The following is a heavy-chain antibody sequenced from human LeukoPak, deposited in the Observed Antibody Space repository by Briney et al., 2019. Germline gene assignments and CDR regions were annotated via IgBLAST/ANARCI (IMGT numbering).Heavy chain of an antibody. D-gene: IGHD3-22*01. Sequence: GGSLRLSCAASGFTFDDYAMHWVRQAPGKGLQWVSLISGDGGSTYYADSVKGRFTISRDNSKNSLYLQMNSLRTEDTALYYCAKVLGYYDSSGYYQEGGFDYWGQGTLVTVSS. J-gene: IGHJ4*02. V-gene: IGHV3-43*02. CDR3: AKVLGYYDSSGYYQEGGFDY. CDR1: GFTFDDYA. CDR2: ISGDGGST.